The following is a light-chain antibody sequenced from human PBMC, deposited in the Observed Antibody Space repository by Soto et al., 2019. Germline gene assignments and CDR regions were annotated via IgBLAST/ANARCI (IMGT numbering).Light chain of an antibody. CDR3: QSYDTSLSARV. CDR2: NND. V-gene: IGLV1-44*01. J-gene: IGLJ3*02. CDR1: SSNIGSNT. Sequence: QSVLTQPPSASGTPGQSVTISCSGSSSNIGSNTVNWYQQLSGAAPKLLIHNNDQRPSGVPDRFSGSKSDTSASLAISGLQAEDEADYYCQSYDTSLSARVFGGGTKLTVL.